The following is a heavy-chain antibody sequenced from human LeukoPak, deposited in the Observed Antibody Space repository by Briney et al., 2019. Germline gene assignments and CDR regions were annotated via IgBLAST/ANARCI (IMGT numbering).Heavy chain of an antibody. D-gene: IGHD2-21*02. CDR3: AKDRGVTDYFDY. CDR2: ISGSGGST. Sequence: PGGSLRLSCTASGFTFSSYAMSWVRQAPGKGLEWVSAISGSGGSTYYADSVKGRFTISRDNSKNTLYLQMNSLRAEDTAVYYCAKDRGVTDYFDYWGQGTLVTVSS. CDR1: GFTFSSYA. J-gene: IGHJ4*02. V-gene: IGHV3-23*01.